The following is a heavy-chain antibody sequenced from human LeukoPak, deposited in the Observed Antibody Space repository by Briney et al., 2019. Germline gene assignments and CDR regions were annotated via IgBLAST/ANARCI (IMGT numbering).Heavy chain of an antibody. Sequence: PGGSLRLSCTASGFTFGDYAMSWVRQAPGKGLEWVGFIRSKAYGGTTEYAASVKGRFTISRDDSKSIAYLQMNSLKTEDTAVYYCTRDRFGYYDILTGYAEDWYFDLWGRGTLVTVSS. J-gene: IGHJ2*01. D-gene: IGHD3-9*01. V-gene: IGHV3-49*04. CDR1: GFTFGDYA. CDR2: IRSKAYGGTT. CDR3: TRDRFGYYDILTGYAEDWYFDL.